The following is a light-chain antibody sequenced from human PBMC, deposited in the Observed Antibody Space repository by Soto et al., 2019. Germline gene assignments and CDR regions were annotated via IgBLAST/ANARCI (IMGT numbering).Light chain of an antibody. J-gene: IGKJ3*01. CDR1: QAIRNN. Sequence: DFRMTQSPSSLSASVGDRVTITCRASQAIRNNLAWYQQKPWTLPQLLIYSASTLQSGVPSRFSGSGSGTDFTLTISSLQPEDVGTYYCQKCDAAPFTFGPGTTGDMK. CDR3: QKCDAAPFT. CDR2: SAS. V-gene: IGKV1-27*01.